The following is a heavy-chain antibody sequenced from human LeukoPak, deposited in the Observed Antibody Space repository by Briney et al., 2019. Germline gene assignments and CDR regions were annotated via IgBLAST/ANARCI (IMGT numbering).Heavy chain of an antibody. CDR1: GFTFSRSA. CDR3: AKDRRGSITAVGSALDY. D-gene: IGHD6-13*01. J-gene: IGHJ4*02. CDR2: ISWSSGSI. Sequence: PGGSLRLSCEASGFTFSRSAMTWVRQAPGKGLEWVSGISWSSGSIGYADSLKGRFTISRDNGKNSLYLQMNSLRAEDTALYYCAKDRRGSITAVGSALDYWGQGTLVTVSS. V-gene: IGHV3-9*01.